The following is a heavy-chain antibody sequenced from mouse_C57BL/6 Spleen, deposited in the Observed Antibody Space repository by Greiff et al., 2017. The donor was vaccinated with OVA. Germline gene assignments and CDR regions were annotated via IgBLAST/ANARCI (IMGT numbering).Heavy chain of an antibody. CDR3: ARTGTGFDY. D-gene: IGHD4-1*01. CDR1: GYTFTSYW. J-gene: IGHJ2*01. CDR2: IDPSDSYT. Sequence: QQSCKASGYTFTSYWMHWVKQRPGQGLEWIGEIDPSDSYTNYNQKFKGKSTLTVDKSSSTAYMQLSSLTSEDSAVYYCARTGTGFDYWGQGTTLTVSS. V-gene: IGHV1-69*01.